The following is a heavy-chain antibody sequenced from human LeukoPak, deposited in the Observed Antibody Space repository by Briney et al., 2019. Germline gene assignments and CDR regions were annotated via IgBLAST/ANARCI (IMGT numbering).Heavy chain of an antibody. CDR1: GYTFTSYY. V-gene: IGHV1-2*02. CDR3: ARELTYYYDSSAGGEDY. Sequence: GASVKVSCKASGYTFTSYYMHWVRQAPGQGLEWMGWINPNSGGTNYAQKFQGRVTMTRDTSISTAYMELSRLRSDDTAVYYCARELTYYYDSSAGGEDYWGQGTLVTVSS. D-gene: IGHD3-22*01. CDR2: INPNSGGT. J-gene: IGHJ4*02.